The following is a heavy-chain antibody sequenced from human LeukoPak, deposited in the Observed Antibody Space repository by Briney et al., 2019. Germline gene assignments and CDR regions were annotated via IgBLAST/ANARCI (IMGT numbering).Heavy chain of an antibody. V-gene: IGHV1-24*01. CDR2: FDPEDGET. J-gene: IGHJ4*02. CDR3: ATYYDSSGYYRRPFDY. Sequence: AASVKVSCKVSGYTLTELSMHWVRQAPGKGLEWMGGFDPEDGETIYAQKFQGRVTMTEDTSTDTAYMELSSLRSEDTAVYYCATYYDSSGYYRRPFDYWGQGTLVTVSS. CDR1: GYTLTELS. D-gene: IGHD3-22*01.